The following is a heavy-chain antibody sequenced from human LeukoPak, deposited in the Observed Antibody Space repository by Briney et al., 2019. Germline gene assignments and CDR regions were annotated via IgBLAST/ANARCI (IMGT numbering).Heavy chain of an antibody. CDR3: ASHLLSGGSSPGGLGFFDY. J-gene: IGHJ4*02. CDR1: GGSISSSSYY. V-gene: IGHV4-39*07. Sequence: PSETLSLTCTVSGGSISSSSYYWGWIRQPPGKGLEWIGSIYYSGSTYYNPSLKSRVTISVDTSKNQFSLKLSSVTAADTAVYYCASHLLSGGSSPGGLGFFDYWGQGTLVTVSS. CDR2: IYYSGST. D-gene: IGHD3-10*01.